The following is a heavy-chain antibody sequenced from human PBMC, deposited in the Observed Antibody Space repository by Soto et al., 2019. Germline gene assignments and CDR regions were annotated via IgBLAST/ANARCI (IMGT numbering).Heavy chain of an antibody. CDR3: AGEGVGPYYGMDV. J-gene: IGHJ6*02. Sequence: QVQLVQSGAEVREPGASVKVSCKASGYTFTTFYIHWVRQAPGQGLEWMGVINPSGGSTTYAQRFQGGATMPRDTSTSKVQRELNSLRSDDTAVYYCAGEGVGPYYGMDVWGQGPTVPVSS. CDR1: GYTFTTFY. V-gene: IGHV1-46*03. CDR2: INPSGGST. D-gene: IGHD1-26*01.